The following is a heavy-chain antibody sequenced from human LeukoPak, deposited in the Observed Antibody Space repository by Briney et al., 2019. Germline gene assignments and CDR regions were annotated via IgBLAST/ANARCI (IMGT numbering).Heavy chain of an antibody. J-gene: IGHJ4*02. Sequence: PGGSLRLSRAVSGFPFSSYAMSWVRQAPGTGLAWVSAISGSGGSTYYADSVKGRFTISRDNAKNSLYLQMNSLRAEDTAVYYCAGGRQWLVLWGQGTLVTVSS. V-gene: IGHV3-23*01. CDR3: AGGRQWLVL. D-gene: IGHD6-19*01. CDR2: ISGSGGST. CDR1: GFPFSSYA.